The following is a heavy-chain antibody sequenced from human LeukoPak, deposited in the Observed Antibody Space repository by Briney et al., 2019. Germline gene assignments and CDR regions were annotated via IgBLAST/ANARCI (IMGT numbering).Heavy chain of an antibody. J-gene: IGHJ4*02. Sequence: GGSLRLSCAASGFTFSNHWMHWVRRAPGKGLVWVSLVNSDGRSVNYADSVKGRFTISRDNAKNTLYLQMTSLRVEDTAVYYCVRGSVAAYTSPFDYWGQGTLVAVSS. CDR2: VNSDGRSV. D-gene: IGHD6-19*01. CDR1: GFTFSNHW. CDR3: VRGSVAAYTSPFDY. V-gene: IGHV3-74*01.